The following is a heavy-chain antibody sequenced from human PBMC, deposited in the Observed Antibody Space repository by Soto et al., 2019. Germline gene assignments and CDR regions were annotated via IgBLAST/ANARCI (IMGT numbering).Heavy chain of an antibody. CDR3: AKESDAFHI. Sequence: EVQLVESGGGLVQPGRSLRLSCAASGFTLDDYAIHWVRQTPGKGLEWVSGISWNSGSIGYSDSVKGRFTISRDNAKNSLYLQINSLRAEDTALYYCAKESDAFHIWGQGTMVTVSS. V-gene: IGHV3-9*01. CDR2: ISWNSGSI. J-gene: IGHJ3*02. CDR1: GFTLDDYA.